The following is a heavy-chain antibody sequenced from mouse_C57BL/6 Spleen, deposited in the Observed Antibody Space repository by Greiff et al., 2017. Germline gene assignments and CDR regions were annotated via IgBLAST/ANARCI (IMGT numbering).Heavy chain of an antibody. V-gene: IGHV1-62-2*01. CDR3: ARSGVYGNPSMDY. CDR1: GYTFTEYT. D-gene: IGHD2-1*01. J-gene: IGHJ4*01. Sequence: QVQLQQSGAELVKPGASVKLSCKASGYTFTEYTIHWVKQRSGQGLEWIGWFYPGSGSIKYNEKFKGKATLTVDTSSSTAYMELNSLTSEDSAVYYCARSGVYGNPSMDYWGQGTSVTVS. CDR2: FYPGSGSI.